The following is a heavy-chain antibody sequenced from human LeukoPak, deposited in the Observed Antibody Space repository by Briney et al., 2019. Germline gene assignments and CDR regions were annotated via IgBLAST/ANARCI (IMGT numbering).Heavy chain of an antibody. D-gene: IGHD5-18*01. J-gene: IGHJ4*02. CDR3: ARSGIQLWGGFDY. CDR1: GFTFSSYW. Sequence: GGSLRLSCAASGFTFSSYWMSWVRQAPGKGLEWVANIKQDGSEKYYVDSVKGRFTISRDNAKNSLYLQMNSLRAEDTAVYYCARSGIQLWGGFDYWGQGTLVTVSS. CDR2: IKQDGSEK. V-gene: IGHV3-7*01.